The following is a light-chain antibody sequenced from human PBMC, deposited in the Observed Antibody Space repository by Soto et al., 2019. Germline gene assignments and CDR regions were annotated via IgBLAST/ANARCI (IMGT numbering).Light chain of an antibody. CDR1: KSISSN. CDR2: GVS. CDR3: QQRSNWPSIT. J-gene: IGKJ5*01. V-gene: IGKV3-15*01. Sequence: DIVMTQSPVTLSASPGERVTLSCRTNKSISSNLARYQQKRGQAPRLLISGVSTRASGVPDRFSGSGSVADFTLTISSLQSEDFAVYYCQQRSNWPSITFGQGTRLEIK.